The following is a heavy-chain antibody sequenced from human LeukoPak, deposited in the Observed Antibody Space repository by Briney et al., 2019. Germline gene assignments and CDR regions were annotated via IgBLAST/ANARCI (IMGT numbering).Heavy chain of an antibody. CDR2: IYHSGSN. D-gene: IGHD3-10*01. J-gene: IGHJ6*03. CDR1: GYSISSGYY. Sequence: SETLSLTCAVSGYSISSGYYWGWIRQPPGKGLEWIGSIYHSGSNYYKPSLKNRLPISVDASKHHFSLELSTVTSPHTAVYYSASDVLLWFGELSALMDVWGKGTTVTVSS. CDR3: ASDVLLWFGELSALMDV. V-gene: IGHV4-38-2*01.